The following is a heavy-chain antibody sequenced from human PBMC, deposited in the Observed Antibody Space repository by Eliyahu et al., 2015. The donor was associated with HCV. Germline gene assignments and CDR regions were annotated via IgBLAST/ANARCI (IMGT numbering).Heavy chain of an antibody. Sequence: EVQLVESGGGLIQPGGSLRLSCAASGFTVXXNYMXWVRQAPGKGLEXLSVIYSGGSTYYADSVKGRFTISRDNSKNTLYLQMNSLRAEDTAVYYCARGYCSGGSCYSDWFDPWGQGTLVTVSS. CDR3: ARGYCSGGSCYSDWFDP. CDR1: GFTVXXNY. D-gene: IGHD2-15*01. CDR2: IYSGGST. V-gene: IGHV3-53*01. J-gene: IGHJ5*02.